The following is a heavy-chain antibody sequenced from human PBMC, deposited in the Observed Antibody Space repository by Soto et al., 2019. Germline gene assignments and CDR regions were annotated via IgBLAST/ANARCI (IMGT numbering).Heavy chain of an antibody. D-gene: IGHD1-26*01. V-gene: IGHV3-21*01. CDR3: ARGGGGYNYYYYGMDV. CDR1: GFTFSSYS. Sequence: GGSLRLSCAASGFTFSSYSMNWVRQAPGKGLEWVSSISSSSSYIYYADSVKGRFTISRDNAKNSLYLQMNSLRAEDTAAYYWARGGGGYNYYYYGMDVWGQGTTVTVSS. CDR2: ISSSSSYI. J-gene: IGHJ6*02.